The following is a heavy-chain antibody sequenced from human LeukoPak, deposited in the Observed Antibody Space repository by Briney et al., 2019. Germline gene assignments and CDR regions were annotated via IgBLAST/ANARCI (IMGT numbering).Heavy chain of an antibody. CDR3: ARDLRHCSGGSCYCFDY. Sequence: SETLSLTCTVSGGSISSSYYYWGWIRQPPGKGLEWMGSIYYNGNTYYNPSLKSRVTMSLHTSKNQVSLNVTSVTAADTAIYYCARDLRHCSGGSCYCFDYWGQGTLVTVSS. CDR1: GGSISSSYYY. J-gene: IGHJ4*02. CDR2: IYYNGNT. V-gene: IGHV4-39*07. D-gene: IGHD2-15*01.